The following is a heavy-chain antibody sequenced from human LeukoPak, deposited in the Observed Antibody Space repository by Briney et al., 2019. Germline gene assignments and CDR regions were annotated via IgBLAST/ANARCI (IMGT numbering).Heavy chain of an antibody. CDR3: ARDLGGIGVLAAAAFDY. Sequence: ASVKVSCKASGYTFTSYGISWVRQAPGQGLEWMGWISAYNGNTNYAQKLQGRVTMTTDTSTSTAYMELRSLRSDDTAVYYCARDLGGIGVLAAAAFDYWGQGTLVTVSS. CDR1: GYTFTSYG. CDR2: ISAYNGNT. V-gene: IGHV1-18*01. D-gene: IGHD6-13*01. J-gene: IGHJ4*02.